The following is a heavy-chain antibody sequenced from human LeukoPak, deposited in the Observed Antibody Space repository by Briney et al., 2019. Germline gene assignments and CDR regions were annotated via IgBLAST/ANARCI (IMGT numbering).Heavy chain of an antibody. CDR2: ISYDGSNK. CDR3: ARDPVVTLYYFDY. D-gene: IGHD4-23*01. V-gene: IGHV3-30*04. CDR1: GFTFSSYA. J-gene: IGHJ4*02. Sequence: PGGSLRLSCAASGFTFSSYAMHWVRQAPGKGLEWVAVISYDGSNKYYADSVKGRFTISRDNSKNTLYLQRNSLRAEDTAVYYCARDPVVTLYYFDYWGQGTLVTVSS.